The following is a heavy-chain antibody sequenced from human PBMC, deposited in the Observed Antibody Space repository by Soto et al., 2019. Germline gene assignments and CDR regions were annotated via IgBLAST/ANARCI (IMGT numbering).Heavy chain of an antibody. D-gene: IGHD2-8*01. Sequence: AGGSLRLSCAASGFTFSSYGMHWVRQAPGKGLEWVAVISYDGSNKYYADSVKGRFTISRDNSKNTLYLQMNSLRAEDTAVYYCAKNHDCTNGVCYTGIDYWGQGTLVTVSS. CDR1: GFTFSSYG. CDR2: ISYDGSNK. CDR3: AKNHDCTNGVCYTGIDY. J-gene: IGHJ4*02. V-gene: IGHV3-30*18.